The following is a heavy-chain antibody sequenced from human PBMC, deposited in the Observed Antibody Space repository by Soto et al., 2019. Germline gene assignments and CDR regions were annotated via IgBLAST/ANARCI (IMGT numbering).Heavy chain of an antibody. J-gene: IGHJ4*02. CDR1: GGTFSSNA. CDR3: ATPLGGYLSYYFDY. V-gene: IGHV1-69*01. Sequence: QVQLVQSGAEVKKPGSSVKVSCKASGGTFSSNAISWVRQAPGQGLEWMGGIIPIFGTANYAQKFQGRVTITADESTSTAYMELGSLRSEDTAVYYCATPLGGYLSYYFDYWGQGTLVTVSS. D-gene: IGHD2-21*02. CDR2: IIPIFGTA.